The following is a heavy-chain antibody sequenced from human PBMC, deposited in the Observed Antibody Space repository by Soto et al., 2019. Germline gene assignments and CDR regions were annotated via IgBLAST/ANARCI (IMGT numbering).Heavy chain of an antibody. J-gene: IGHJ4*02. Sequence: LSLTCAVSGGSISSSNWWSWVRQPPGKGLEWIGEIYHSGSTNYNPTLKSRVTISVDKSKNXXSLKLSSVTSADTAVYYCARGRVDTVDSSGFYEYGGQGTPVTVSS. V-gene: IGHV4-4*02. D-gene: IGHD3-22*01. CDR3: ARGRVDTVDSSGFYEY. CDR1: GGSISSSNW. CDR2: IYHSGST.